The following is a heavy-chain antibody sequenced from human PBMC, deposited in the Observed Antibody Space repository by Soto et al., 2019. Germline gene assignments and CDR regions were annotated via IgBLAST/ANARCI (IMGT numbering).Heavy chain of an antibody. CDR2: IYYSGST. V-gene: IGHV4-39*01. D-gene: IGHD5-18*01. Sequence: PSETLSLTCTVSGGSISSSSYYWGWIRQPPGKGLEWIGSIYYSGSTYYNPSLKSRVTISVDTSKNQFSLKLSSVTAADTAVYYCARRGYSYGLWAPIDYWAQGTLVTVSS. CDR3: ARRGYSYGLWAPIDY. CDR1: GGSISSSSYY. J-gene: IGHJ4*02.